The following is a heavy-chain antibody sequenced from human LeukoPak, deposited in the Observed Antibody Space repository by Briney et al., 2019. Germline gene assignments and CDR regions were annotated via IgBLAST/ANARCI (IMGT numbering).Heavy chain of an antibody. V-gene: IGHV3-30*09. D-gene: IGHD4-23*01. Sequence: PGKSLRLSCAASGFTFSNYAMHWVRQAPGKGLEWVAAISDDGGNKYYADSGKVRIAISRDNSKNTLYLQMNSLRAQDTAVYYCVLAHYGGFSDYWGQGTLVTVSS. CDR3: VLAHYGGFSDY. CDR2: ISDDGGNK. J-gene: IGHJ4*02. CDR1: GFTFSNYA.